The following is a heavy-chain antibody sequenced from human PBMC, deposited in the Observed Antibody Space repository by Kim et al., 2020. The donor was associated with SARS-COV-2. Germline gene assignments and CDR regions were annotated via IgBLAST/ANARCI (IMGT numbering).Heavy chain of an antibody. J-gene: IGHJ4*02. V-gene: IGHV3-48*02. Sequence: KGRFTISRDNANNSLYLQMNSLRDEDTAVYYCARDLDYDFWSGYSRSFDYWGQGTLVTVSS. CDR3: ARDLDYDFWSGYSRSFDY. D-gene: IGHD3-3*01.